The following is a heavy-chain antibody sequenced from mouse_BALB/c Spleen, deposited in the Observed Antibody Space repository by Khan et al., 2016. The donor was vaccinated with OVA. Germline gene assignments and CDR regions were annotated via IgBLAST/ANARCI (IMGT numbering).Heavy chain of an antibody. J-gene: IGHJ3*01. V-gene: IGHV1-74*01. Sequence: QVQLLQPGPELVRPGTSVKVSCKASGYTFTSYWMNWVKQRPGQGLEWVGMIDPSNSETNLNQKFKDKAQLSADKSSNTAYMQLSGLTSEDSAVYYCARSGYAAFAYWGQGTLVTVSA. D-gene: IGHD2-14*01. CDR1: GYTFTSYW. CDR2: IDPSNSET. CDR3: ARSGYAAFAY.